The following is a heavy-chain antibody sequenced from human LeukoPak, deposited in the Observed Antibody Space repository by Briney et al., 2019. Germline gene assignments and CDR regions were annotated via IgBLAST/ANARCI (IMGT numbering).Heavy chain of an antibody. D-gene: IGHD3-10*01. Sequence: PGGSLRLSCAASGFTVSSNYMSWVRQAPGKGLEWVSVIYSGGSTYYADSVKGRFTISRDNSKNTLYLQMNSLRAEDTAVYYCARDTGTTDYYGSGSSDGMDVWGQGTTVTVSS. J-gene: IGHJ6*02. V-gene: IGHV3-66*01. CDR2: IYSGGST. CDR1: GFTVSSNY. CDR3: ARDTGTTDYYGSGSSDGMDV.